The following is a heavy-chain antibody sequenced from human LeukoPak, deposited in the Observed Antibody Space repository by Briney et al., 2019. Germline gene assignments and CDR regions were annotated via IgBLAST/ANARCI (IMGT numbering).Heavy chain of an antibody. CDR1: GFTFSSYA. CDR3: ARGGVLVAFYYFDD. CDR2: ISYDGSNK. D-gene: IGHD2-21*01. Sequence: PGRSLRLSCAASGFTFSSYAMHWVRQAPGKGLEWVAVISYDGSNKYYADSVKGRFTLSRDNSKNTLYLKMNSMRAEDTAVYYCARGGVLVAFYYFDDWGQGTMVTVSS. J-gene: IGHJ4*02. V-gene: IGHV3-30-3*01.